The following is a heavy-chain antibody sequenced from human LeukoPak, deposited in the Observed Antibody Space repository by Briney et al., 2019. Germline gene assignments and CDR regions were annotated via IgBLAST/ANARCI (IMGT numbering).Heavy chain of an antibody. D-gene: IGHD3-22*01. CDR2: ISSSGSTI. V-gene: IGHV3-11*01. Sequence: PGRSLRLSCAASGFTFSDYYMSWIRQAPGKGLEWVSYISSSGSTIYYADSVKGRFTISRDNAKNSLYLQMNSLRAEDTAVYYCARDIVTMIVVAHDAFDIWGQGTMVTVSS. CDR1: GFTFSDYY. J-gene: IGHJ3*02. CDR3: ARDIVTMIVVAHDAFDI.